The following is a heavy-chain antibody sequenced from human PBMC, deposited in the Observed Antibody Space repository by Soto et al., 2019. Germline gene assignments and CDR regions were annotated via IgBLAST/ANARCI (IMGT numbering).Heavy chain of an antibody. V-gene: IGHV3-23*01. CDR2: ISGSGGST. Sequence: GGSLRLSCAASGFTFSSYAMSWVRQAPGKGLEWVSAISGSGGSTYYADSVKGRFTISRDNSKNTLYLQMNSLRAEDTAVYYCAKLGQARMGVYYYYYGMDVWGQGTTVTVSS. D-gene: IGHD3-16*01. CDR3: AKLGQARMGVYYYYYGMDV. CDR1: GFTFSSYA. J-gene: IGHJ6*02.